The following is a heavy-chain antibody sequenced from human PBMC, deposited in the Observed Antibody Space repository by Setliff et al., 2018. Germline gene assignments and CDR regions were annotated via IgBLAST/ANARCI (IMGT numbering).Heavy chain of an antibody. CDR3: ARASRFGTTVWKGDYYMDV. CDR2: INTNTGNP. J-gene: IGHJ6*03. D-gene: IGHD4-4*01. Sequence: ASVKVSCKASGYSFSTYAMSWIRQAPGQGLEWMGWINTNTGNPSYAQGLTGRLVFSLDTSVSTAYLQISSLKAEDSAVYYCARASRFGTTVWKGDYYMDVWGKGTTVTVSS. CDR1: GYSFSTYA. V-gene: IGHV7-4-1*02.